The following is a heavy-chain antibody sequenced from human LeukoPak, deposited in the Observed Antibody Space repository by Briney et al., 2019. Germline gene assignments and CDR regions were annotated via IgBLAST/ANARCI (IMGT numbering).Heavy chain of an antibody. Sequence: ASVKVSCKASGYTFTSYGISWARQAPGQGLEWMGWISAYNGNTNYAQKLQGRVTMTTDTSTSTAYMELRSLRSDDTAVYYCARVVGYCSSTSCYIPRPPDPWGQGTLVTVSS. CDR1: GYTFTSYG. V-gene: IGHV1-18*01. D-gene: IGHD2-2*02. J-gene: IGHJ5*02. CDR3: ARVVGYCSSTSCYIPRPPDP. CDR2: ISAYNGNT.